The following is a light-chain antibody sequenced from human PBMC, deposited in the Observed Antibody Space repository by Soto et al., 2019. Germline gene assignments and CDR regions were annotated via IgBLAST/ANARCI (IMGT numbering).Light chain of an antibody. J-gene: IGKJ1*01. CDR1: QSVSSY. V-gene: IGKV3-11*01. Sequence: EIVLPQSPATLSLSPGERATLSCRASQSVSSYFAWYQQKPGQAPRLLIYDASNRATGIPARFSGSGSGTDFTLTIRSLEPEDFAVYYCQQRGNWPLTFGQGTKVEIK. CDR2: DAS. CDR3: QQRGNWPLT.